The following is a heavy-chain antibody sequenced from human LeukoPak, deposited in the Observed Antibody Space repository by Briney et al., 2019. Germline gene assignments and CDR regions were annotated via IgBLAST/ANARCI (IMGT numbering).Heavy chain of an antibody. V-gene: IGHV1-2*02. D-gene: IGHD3-22*01. CDR1: GYTFTGYY. CDR2: INPNSGGT. J-gene: IGHJ5*02. CDR3: ARETSDYYDSSGYYLNWFDP. Sequence: ASVKVSCKXSGYTFTGYYMHWVRQAPRQGLEWMGWINPNSGGTNYSQKFQGRVTMTRDTSISTAYMELSRLRSDDTAVYYCARETSDYYDSSGYYLNWFDPWGQGTLVTVSS.